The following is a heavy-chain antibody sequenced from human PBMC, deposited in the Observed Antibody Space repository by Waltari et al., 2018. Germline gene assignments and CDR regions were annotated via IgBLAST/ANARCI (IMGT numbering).Heavy chain of an antibody. V-gene: IGHV4-59*01. Sequence: QVQLQESGPGLVKPSETLSLTCTVSGGSISSYYWSWIRQPPGKGLEWIGYIYYSGSTNYNPSLKSRVTISVDTSKNQFSLKLSSVTAADTAVYYCAREISSSSASDAFDIWGQGTMVTVSS. J-gene: IGHJ3*02. CDR1: GGSISSYY. CDR3: AREISSSSASDAFDI. CDR2: IYYSGST. D-gene: IGHD6-6*01.